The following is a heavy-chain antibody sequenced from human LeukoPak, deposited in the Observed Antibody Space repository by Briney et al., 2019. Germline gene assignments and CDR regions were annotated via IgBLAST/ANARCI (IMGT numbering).Heavy chain of an antibody. CDR1: GGSISSSSYY. CDR2: IYYTGSA. D-gene: IGHD6-19*01. J-gene: IGHJ4*02. V-gene: IGHV4-61*05. CDR3: ARGSSWFFI. Sequence: PSETLSLTCTVSGGSISSSSYYWGWIRQPPGKGLEWIGYIYYTGSATYNSSLKSRVTISVDRSKNQFSLKLDSVTAADTALYYCARGSSWFFIWGQGTLVTVSS.